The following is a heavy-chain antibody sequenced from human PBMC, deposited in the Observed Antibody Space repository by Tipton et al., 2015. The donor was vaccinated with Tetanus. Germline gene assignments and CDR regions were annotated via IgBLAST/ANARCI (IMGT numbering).Heavy chain of an antibody. V-gene: IGHV1-24*01. D-gene: IGHD5-18*01. J-gene: IGHJ4*02. CDR1: GYTLTELS. CDR2: FDPEDGET. CDR3: ATVPSTWIQLWPSN. Sequence: QSGAEVKKPGASVKVSCKVSGYTLTELSMHWVRQAPGKGLEWMGGFDPEDGETIYAQKFQGRVTMTEDTSTDTAYMELSSLRSEDAAVYYCATVPSTWIQLWPSNWGQGTLVTVSS.